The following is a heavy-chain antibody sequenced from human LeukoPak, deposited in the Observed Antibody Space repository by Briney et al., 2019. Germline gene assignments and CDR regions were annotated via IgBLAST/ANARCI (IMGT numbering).Heavy chain of an antibody. CDR3: ARDSPDRGYTYALDN. CDR1: GFTVSINY. CDR2: IHSGGTT. Sequence: QPGGSLSLSCAASGFTVSINYMTWNRQAPGKGLEWVSIIHSGGTTYYADAVKGRFTISRDDSKNTLYLQMNSLRAEDTAVYYCARDSPDRGYTYALDNWGQGTLVTVSS. J-gene: IGHJ4*02. D-gene: IGHD5-18*01. V-gene: IGHV3-66*01.